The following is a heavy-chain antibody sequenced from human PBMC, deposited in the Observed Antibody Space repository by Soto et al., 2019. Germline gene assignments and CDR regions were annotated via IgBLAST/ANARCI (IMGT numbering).Heavy chain of an antibody. V-gene: IGHV3-33*08. CDR1: GFTFSSYG. D-gene: IGHD2-8*01. CDR2: IWYDGSNK. J-gene: IGHJ4*02. Sequence: LRLSCAASGFTFSSYGMHWVRQAPGKGLEWVAVIWYDGSNKYYADSVKGRFTISRDNSKNTLYLQMNSLRAEDTAVYYCARDLGYCTNGVCYQTYYFDYWGQGTLVTVSS. CDR3: ARDLGYCTNGVCYQTYYFDY.